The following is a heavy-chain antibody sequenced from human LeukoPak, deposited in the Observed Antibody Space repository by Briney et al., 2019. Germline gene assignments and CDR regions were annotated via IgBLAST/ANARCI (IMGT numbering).Heavy chain of an antibody. Sequence: GGSLRLSCAASGFTFSSSDMSWVRQAPGSGLEWVSSIRHSDSSTYYADSVMGRFTISRDNSKNTLYLQMNSLSAEDTAVYYCAKRGNPTVGHHYLDVWGKGTTVSVSS. J-gene: IGHJ6*03. CDR2: IRHSDSST. V-gene: IGHV3-23*05. CDR3: AKRGNPTVGHHYLDV. CDR1: GFTFSSSD. D-gene: IGHD1-1*01.